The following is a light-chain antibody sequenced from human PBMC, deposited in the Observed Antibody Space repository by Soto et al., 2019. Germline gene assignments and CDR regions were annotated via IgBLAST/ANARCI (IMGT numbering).Light chain of an antibody. V-gene: IGLV2-14*01. CDR3: SSYAPSSTVI. Sequence: QSALTQPASVSGSPGQSVTISCTGTSSDVGAYDYVSWYQHHPGKAPKLMIYEVSNRPSGVSDRFSGSKSGNTASLTISGLQAEDEADFYCSSYAPSSTVIFGGGAKVTVL. J-gene: IGLJ2*01. CDR2: EVS. CDR1: SSDVGAYDY.